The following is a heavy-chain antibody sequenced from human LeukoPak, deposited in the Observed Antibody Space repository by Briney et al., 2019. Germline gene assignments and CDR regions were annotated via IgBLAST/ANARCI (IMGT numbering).Heavy chain of an antibody. V-gene: IGHV1-8*03. J-gene: IGHJ4*02. Sequence: GASVKVSCKASGYTFTSYDINWVRQATGQGLEWMGWINPNSGNTGYAQKFQGRVTITRNTSISTAYMELSSLRSEDTAVYYCARARRFGVVITLIDYWGQGTLVTVSS. CDR3: ARARRFGVVITLIDY. CDR1: GYTFTSYD. D-gene: IGHD3-3*01. CDR2: INPNSGNT.